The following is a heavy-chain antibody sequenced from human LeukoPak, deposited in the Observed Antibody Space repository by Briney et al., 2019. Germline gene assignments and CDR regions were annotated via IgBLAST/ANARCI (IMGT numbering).Heavy chain of an antibody. CDR1: GGSISSSSYY. CDR3: ARHPVAVAGTDY. CDR2: IYYSGST. Sequence: SETLSLTCTVSGGSISSSSYYWGWIRQPPGKGLERIGSIYYSGSTYYNPSLKSRVTISVDTSKNQFSLKLSSVTAADTAVYYCARHPVAVAGTDYWGQGTLVTVSS. J-gene: IGHJ4*02. V-gene: IGHV4-39*01. D-gene: IGHD6-19*01.